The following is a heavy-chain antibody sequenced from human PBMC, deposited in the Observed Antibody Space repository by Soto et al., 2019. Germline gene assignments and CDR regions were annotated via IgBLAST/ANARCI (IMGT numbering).Heavy chain of an antibody. CDR2: ISRDGGTN. J-gene: IGHJ4*02. CDR3: TGEVASGY. Sequence: QVQLVESGGGVVQPGRSLRLSCAVSGFTVSTYGMHWVRQAPGKGLEWVAVISRDGGTNYDADSVKGRFTISRDNSRNTLFLEMNSLRSDDMAVYYCTGEVASGYWGQGTLVTVSS. CDR1: GFTVSTYG. V-gene: IGHV3-30*03. D-gene: IGHD2-8*02.